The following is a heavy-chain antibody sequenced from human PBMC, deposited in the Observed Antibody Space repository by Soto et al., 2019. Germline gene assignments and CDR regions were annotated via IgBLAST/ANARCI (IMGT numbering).Heavy chain of an antibody. D-gene: IGHD4-17*01. Sequence: QVLLVESGGGLVKPGGSLRLSCATSGFIFSDYYMHWIRQAPGKGLEWISYISGNGRIIQYADSAKGRFTISRDNAQNSLYLQMISLRAEDTALYFCARDFDADSRTDFDYWGQGTLVTVSS. V-gene: IGHV3-11*01. CDR1: GFIFSDYY. J-gene: IGHJ4*02. CDR2: ISGNGRII. CDR3: ARDFDADSRTDFDY.